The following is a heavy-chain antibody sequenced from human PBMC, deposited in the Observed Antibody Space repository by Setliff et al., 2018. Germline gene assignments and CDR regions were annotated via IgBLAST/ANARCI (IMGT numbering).Heavy chain of an antibody. CDR3: AREARGWAGPKLDR. J-gene: IGHJ5*02. CDR2: LNPDSGDT. CDR1: GYTFTGDC. Sequence: ASVKVSCKASGYTFTGDCLHWLRQTPGPGFQWLGRLNPDSGDTEYSQKFQGRVTMSRDTSISTGSMELYGLTSNDTAVYYCAREARGWAGPKLDRWGQGTLVTVSS. D-gene: IGHD6-19*01. V-gene: IGHV1-2*02.